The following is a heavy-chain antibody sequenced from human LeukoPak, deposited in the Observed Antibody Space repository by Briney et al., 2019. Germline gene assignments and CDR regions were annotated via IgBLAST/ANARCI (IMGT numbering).Heavy chain of an antibody. J-gene: IGHJ4*02. CDR1: GVSISSSSDY. CDR2: IYYSGST. CDR3: ARLHYYGSGDY. D-gene: IGHD3-10*01. Sequence: SETLSLTCTVSGVSISSSSDYWGWIRQPPGKGLEWIGSIYYSGSTYYNPSLKSRVTISVDTSKNQFSRKLSSVTAADTAVYYCARLHYYGSGDYWGQGTLVTVSS. V-gene: IGHV4-39*01.